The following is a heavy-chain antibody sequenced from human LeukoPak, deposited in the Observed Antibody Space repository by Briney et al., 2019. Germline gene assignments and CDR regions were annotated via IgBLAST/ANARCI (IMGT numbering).Heavy chain of an antibody. D-gene: IGHD2-15*01. CDR3: ARDYCSGGSCYLYFDY. V-gene: IGHV1-18*01. J-gene: IGHJ4*02. CDR2: ISAYNGNT. Sequence: ASVKVSCKASGYTFTSYGISWVRQAPGQGLEWMGWISAYNGNTSYAQELQGRVTMTTDTSTSTAYMELRSLRSDDTAVYYCARDYCSGGSCYLYFDYWGQGTLVTVSS. CDR1: GYTFTSYG.